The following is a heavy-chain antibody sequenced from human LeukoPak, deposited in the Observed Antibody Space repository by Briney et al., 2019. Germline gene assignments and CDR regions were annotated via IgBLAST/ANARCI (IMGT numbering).Heavy chain of an antibody. D-gene: IGHD2-15*01. CDR3: ARGPCSGGSCYYDP. J-gene: IGHJ5*02. Sequence: SVNVSCTASGATFSIYAISLIRQAPGQGLEWMGRINPILGIANYAQKFQGRVTITADKSTSTAYMELTSLRSEDTVVYYCARGPCSGGSCYYDPWGQGTLVTVSS. V-gene: IGHV1-69*04. CDR1: GATFSIYA. CDR2: INPILGIA.